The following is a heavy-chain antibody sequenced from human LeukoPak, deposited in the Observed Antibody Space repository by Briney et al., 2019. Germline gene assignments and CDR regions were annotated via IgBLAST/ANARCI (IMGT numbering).Heavy chain of an antibody. Sequence: SQTLSLTCTVSGGSISSGGYYWSWIRQPPGKGLEWIGYIYHSGSTYYNPSLKSRVTISVDRSKNQFSLKLSSVTAADTAVYYCARETYSSSSATDYWGQGTLVTVSS. V-gene: IGHV4-30-2*01. J-gene: IGHJ4*02. CDR2: IYHSGST. CDR3: ARETYSSSSATDY. D-gene: IGHD6-13*01. CDR1: GGSISSGGYY.